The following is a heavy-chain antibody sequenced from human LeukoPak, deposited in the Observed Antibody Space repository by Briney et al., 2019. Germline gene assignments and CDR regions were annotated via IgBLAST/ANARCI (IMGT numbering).Heavy chain of an antibody. J-gene: IGHJ4*02. D-gene: IGHD3-10*01. CDR1: GFTVSSNY. V-gene: IGHV3-23*01. Sequence: GGSLRLSCAASGFTVSSNYMSWVRQATGKGLEWVSAISGGGGSTYYADSVKGRFTISRDNSKNTLYLQMNSLRAEDTAVYYCAESGVSGFDYWGQGTLVTVSS. CDR2: ISGGGGST. CDR3: AESGVSGFDY.